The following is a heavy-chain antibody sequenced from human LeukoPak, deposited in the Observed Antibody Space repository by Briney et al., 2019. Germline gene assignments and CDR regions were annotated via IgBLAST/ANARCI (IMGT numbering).Heavy chain of an antibody. J-gene: IGHJ4*02. CDR1: GGSINSYY. D-gene: IGHD5-18*01. CDR2: IYYSGST. CDR3: AREVDTAMVNQYYFDY. V-gene: IGHV4-59*12. Sequence: SETLSLTCTVSGGSINSYYWSWIRQPPGKGPEWIGYIYYSGSTYYNPSLKSRVTISVDTSKNQFSLKLSSVTAADTAVYYCAREVDTAMVNQYYFDYWGQGTLVTVSS.